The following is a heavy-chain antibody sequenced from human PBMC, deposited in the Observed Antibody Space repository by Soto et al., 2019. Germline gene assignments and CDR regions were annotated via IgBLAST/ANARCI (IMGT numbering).Heavy chain of an antibody. J-gene: IGHJ3*02. CDR2: ISYDGSNK. CDR3: ARLTGTRAFDI. V-gene: IGHV3-30-3*01. CDR1: GFTFSSYA. Sequence: GASLRLSCAASGFTFSSYAMHWVRQAPGKGLEWVAVISYDGSNKYYADSVKGRFTISRDNSKNTLYLQMNSLRAEDTALYHCARLTGTRAFDIWGQRTMVTVSS. D-gene: IGHD1-20*01.